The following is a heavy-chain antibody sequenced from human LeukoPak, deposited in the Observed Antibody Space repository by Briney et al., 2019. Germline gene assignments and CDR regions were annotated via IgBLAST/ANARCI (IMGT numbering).Heavy chain of an antibody. D-gene: IGHD6-13*01. CDR3: ARSIWPRAAAGTFDY. V-gene: IGHV3-11*01. J-gene: IGHJ4*02. CDR2: ISNSGSTI. CDR1: GFIFSDYY. Sequence: GGSLRLSCAASGFIFSDYYITWIRQAPGKGLEWVSYISNSGSTIYFADSVKGRFTISRDNAKNSLYLQMNSLRAEDTAVHYCARSIWPRAAAGTFDYWGQGTLVTVSS.